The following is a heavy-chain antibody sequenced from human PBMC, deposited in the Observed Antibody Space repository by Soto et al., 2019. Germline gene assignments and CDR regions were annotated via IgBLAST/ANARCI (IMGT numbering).Heavy chain of an antibody. D-gene: IGHD3-3*01. V-gene: IGHV5-51*01. CDR2: IYPSDSDT. CDR3: ARGGVSTRTFDY. CDR1: GYNFAGYW. J-gene: IGHJ4*02. Sequence: PXESLKISCKGSGYNFAGYWIAWVRQMPGKGLELMGIIYPSDSDTRYMPSFQGQVTISADKSISSAYLQWSSLRASDTAMYYCARGGVSTRTFDYWGQGTPVTVSS.